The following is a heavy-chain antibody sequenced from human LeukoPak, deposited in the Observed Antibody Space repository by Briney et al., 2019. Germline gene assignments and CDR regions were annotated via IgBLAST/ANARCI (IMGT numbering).Heavy chain of an antibody. D-gene: IGHD3-3*01. CDR3: ARTHDFWSARKGDYFDP. CDR1: GYTFGHYY. Sequence: GASVKVSCKASGYTFGHYYISWVRQAPGQGLEWMGWISGYNGITNYAQKFQDRITMTADKSTTTVYMEVKSLRSDDTAVYYCARTHDFWSARKGDYFDPWGQGTLVTVSS. V-gene: IGHV1-18*01. CDR2: ISGYNGIT. J-gene: IGHJ4*02.